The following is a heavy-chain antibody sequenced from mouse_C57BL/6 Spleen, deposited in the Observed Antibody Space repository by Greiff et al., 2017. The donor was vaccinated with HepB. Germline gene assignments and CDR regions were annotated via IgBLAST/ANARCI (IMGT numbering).Heavy chain of an antibody. D-gene: IGHD1-1*01. CDR3: TREAVVALYWYFDV. CDR1: GFTFSSYA. V-gene: IGHV5-9-1*02. Sequence: EVQRVESGAGLVKPGGSLKLSCAASGFTFSSYAMSWVRQTPEKRLEWVAYISSGGDYIYYADTVKGRFTISRDNARNTLYLQMSSLKSEDTAMYYCTREAVVALYWYFDVWGTGTTVTVSS. CDR2: ISSGGDYI. J-gene: IGHJ1*03.